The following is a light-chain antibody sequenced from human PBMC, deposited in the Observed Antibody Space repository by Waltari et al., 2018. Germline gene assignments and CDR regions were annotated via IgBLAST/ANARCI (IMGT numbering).Light chain of an antibody. CDR2: KVS. Sequence: DVVMTQSPLSLPVTLGQPASISCRSSQRPIHSDGDTYLSWFQQRPGQSPRRLIYKVSKRGSGVPDRFSGSGSGTDFTLKISRVEAEDVGVYYCMQSKHWPYTFGLGTKLEIK. J-gene: IGKJ2*01. CDR1: QRPIHSDGDTY. CDR3: MQSKHWPYT. V-gene: IGKV2-30*02.